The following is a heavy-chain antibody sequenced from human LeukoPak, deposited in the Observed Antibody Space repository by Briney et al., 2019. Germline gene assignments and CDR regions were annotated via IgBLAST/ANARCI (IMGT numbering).Heavy chain of an antibody. CDR1: GPSVSSYY. D-gene: IGHD2-8*02. CDR3: ARGRYCSATTCSGGDAFDI. Sequence: SETLSLTCTVSGPSVSSYYWSWIRQPAGRGLEWIGRIYTRGSTNYNPSLQSRVSMSVDSSKSQFSLRLTSVTAADTAIYYCARGRYCSATTCSGGDAFDIWGQGT. J-gene: IGHJ3*02. CDR2: IYTRGST. V-gene: IGHV4-4*07.